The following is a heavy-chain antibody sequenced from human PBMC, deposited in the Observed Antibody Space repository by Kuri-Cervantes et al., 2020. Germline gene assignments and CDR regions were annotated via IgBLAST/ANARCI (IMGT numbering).Heavy chain of an antibody. CDR2: IDPDGSEK. D-gene: IGHD2/OR15-2a*01. CDR1: SFTFSRFW. Sequence: GGSLRLSCAASSFTFSRFWMTWVRQAPGKGLEWVANIDPDGSEKYYVDSVKGRFTISRDNAKDSLFLQMNSLRAEDTAVYYCAKNIEYGPDYWGQGTLVTVSS. J-gene: IGHJ4*02. V-gene: IGHV3-7*01. CDR3: AKNIEYGPDY.